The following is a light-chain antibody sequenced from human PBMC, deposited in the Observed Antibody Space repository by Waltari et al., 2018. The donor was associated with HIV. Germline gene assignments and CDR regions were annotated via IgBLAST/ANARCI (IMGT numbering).Light chain of an antibody. CDR3: AAWDDNLNAML. J-gene: IGLJ3*02. CDR2: FDD. V-gene: IGLV1-36*01. CDR1: RSHIGKNA. Sequence: QSALTQPPSVSAAPRQRVTISCSGTRSHIGKNAVNWYRQFPGTTPPLLIYFDDLLSSGVSDRFSASKSDTSASLAISGLQSEDEADYYCAAWDDNLNAMLFGGGTRLTVL.